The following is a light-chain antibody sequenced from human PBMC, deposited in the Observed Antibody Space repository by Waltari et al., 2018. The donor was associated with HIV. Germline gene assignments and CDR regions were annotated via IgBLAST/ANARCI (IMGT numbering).Light chain of an antibody. J-gene: IGLJ2*01. Sequence: SYDLIQPPSVSVSPGQTASIPCSGDKLGDKYAYWYQQKPGQSPVVIIYQDKRRPSGIPGRFTGSNSRNTATLTSSGAQATDDADYYCQAWDSSTVVFGGGTRLTVL. CDR3: QAWDSSTVV. CDR1: KLGDKY. CDR2: QDK. V-gene: IGLV3-1*01.